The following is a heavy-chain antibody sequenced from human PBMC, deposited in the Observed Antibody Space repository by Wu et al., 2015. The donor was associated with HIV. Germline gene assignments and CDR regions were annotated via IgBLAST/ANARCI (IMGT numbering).Heavy chain of an antibody. CDR2: IIPVFPIV. J-gene: IGHJ5*02. D-gene: IGHD6-19*01. V-gene: IGHV1-69*01. CDR1: GGTFSGYA. CDR3: AQGGWASSGMYTGTFVS. Sequence: QVQLVQSGAEVKKPGASVKVSCRASGGTFSGYAISWLRQAPGQGLEWVAGIIPVFPIVNYAQSFQGRVTITADESTTTVYMELNSLTFGDTAVYFCAQGGWASSGMYTGTFVSWGQGTLITVSA.